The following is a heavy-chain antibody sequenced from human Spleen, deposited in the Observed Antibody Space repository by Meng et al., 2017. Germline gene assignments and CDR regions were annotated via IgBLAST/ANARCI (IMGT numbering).Heavy chain of an antibody. D-gene: IGHD3-22*01. Sequence: GESLKISCAASGFTFSSYAMSWVRQAPGKGLEWVSAISGSGGSTYYADSVKGRFTISRDNSKNTLYLQMNSLRAEDTAVYYCAKDRPYYYDSSGYYLDAFDIWGQGTMVTVSS. V-gene: IGHV3-23*01. CDR1: GFTFSSYA. CDR2: ISGSGGST. CDR3: AKDRPYYYDSSGYYLDAFDI. J-gene: IGHJ3*02.